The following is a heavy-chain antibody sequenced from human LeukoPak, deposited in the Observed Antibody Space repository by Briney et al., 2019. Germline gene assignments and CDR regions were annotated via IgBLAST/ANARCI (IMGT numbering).Heavy chain of an antibody. J-gene: IGHJ4*02. CDR3: AIPGGSSRDFDY. CDR1: GFTFSSYS. CDR2: ISGSSSPI. V-gene: IGHV3-48*02. Sequence: GGSLRLSCAASGFTFSSYSMTWVRQAPGKGLEWVSYISGSSSPIYYADSVKGRVTISRDNAKDSLYLQMTSLRDEDTAVYYCAIPGGSSRDFDYWGQGTLVTVSS. D-gene: IGHD6-13*01.